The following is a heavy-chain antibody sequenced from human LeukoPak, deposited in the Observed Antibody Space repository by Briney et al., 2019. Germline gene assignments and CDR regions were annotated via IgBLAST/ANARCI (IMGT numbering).Heavy chain of an antibody. D-gene: IGHD3-3*01. CDR1: GYTFTSYG. V-gene: IGHV1-18*01. CDR3: ARLYYDFWSGYYTSSHDY. CDR2: IGAYNGNT. J-gene: IGHJ4*02. Sequence: ASVKVSCKASGYTFTSYGISWVRQAPGQGLEWMGWIGAYNGNTNYAQKLQGRVTMTTDTSTSTAYMELRSLRSDDTAVYYCARLYYDFWSGYYTSSHDYWGQGTLVTVSS.